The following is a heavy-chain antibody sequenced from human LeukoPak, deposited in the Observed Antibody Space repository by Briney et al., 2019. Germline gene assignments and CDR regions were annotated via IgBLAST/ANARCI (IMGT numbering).Heavy chain of an antibody. J-gene: IGHJ4*02. Sequence: GGSLRLSCTASGFTFSSSWMHWVRQAPGKGLEWVANTKQDGSEKYYVDSVKGRFTISRDNAKNSLYLQMNSLRAEDTAVYYCATLGYSSGCWGQGTLVTVSS. V-gene: IGHV3-7*01. D-gene: IGHD6-19*01. CDR1: GFTFSSSW. CDR2: TKQDGSEK. CDR3: ATLGYSSGC.